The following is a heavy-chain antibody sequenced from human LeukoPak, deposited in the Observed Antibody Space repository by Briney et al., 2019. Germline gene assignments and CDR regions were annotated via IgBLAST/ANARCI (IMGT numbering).Heavy chain of an antibody. Sequence: GVSLRLSCAASGFTFSSYWMNWVRQAPGKGLEWVANIKQDGSVKNYVDSVKGRFTISRDNAKNSLYLRMNSLRGEDTAVYYCAREIFGVDFWGQGTLVTVSS. D-gene: IGHD3-10*01. J-gene: IGHJ4*02. CDR1: GFTFSSYW. V-gene: IGHV3-7*01. CDR2: IKQDGSVK. CDR3: AREIFGVDF.